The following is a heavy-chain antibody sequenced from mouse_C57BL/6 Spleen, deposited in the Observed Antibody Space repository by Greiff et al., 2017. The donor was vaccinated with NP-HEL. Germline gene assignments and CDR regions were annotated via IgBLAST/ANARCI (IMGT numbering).Heavy chain of an antibody. CDR1: GYTFTSYW. Sequence: VQLQQSGAELVMPGASVKLSCKASGYTFTSYWMHWVKQRPGQGLEWIGEIDPSDSYTNYNQKFKGKSTLTVDKSSSTAYMQLSSLTSEDSAVYYCARRDGNYDYFDYWGQGTTLTVSS. J-gene: IGHJ2*01. D-gene: IGHD2-1*01. CDR3: ARRDGNYDYFDY. V-gene: IGHV1-69*01. CDR2: IDPSDSYT.